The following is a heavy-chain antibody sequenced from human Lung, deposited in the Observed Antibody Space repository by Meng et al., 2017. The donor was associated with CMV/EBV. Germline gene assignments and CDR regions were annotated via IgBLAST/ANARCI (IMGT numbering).Heavy chain of an antibody. CDR2: INPNTGGT. D-gene: IGHD1-1*01. Sequence: ASVKVSXKASGYRFTAYYLHWVRQAPGQGLEWMGWINPNTGGTNYPQKFQGRVTMTRDTSISTAYMELSRLTSDDRAVYYCARGTGGGGDALDIWGQGTXVTVSS. J-gene: IGHJ3*02. V-gene: IGHV1-2*02. CDR3: ARGTGGGGDALDI. CDR1: GYRFTAYY.